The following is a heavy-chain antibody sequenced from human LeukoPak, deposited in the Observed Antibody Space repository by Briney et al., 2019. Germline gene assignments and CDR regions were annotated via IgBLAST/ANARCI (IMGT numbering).Heavy chain of an antibody. V-gene: IGHV3-30*02. D-gene: IGHD6-13*01. CDR1: GFTFSSYG. J-gene: IGHJ4*02. CDR3: AKPETGYSSSWTPFDY. Sequence: GGSLRLSCAASGFTFSSYGMHWVRQAPGKGLEWVAFIRYDGSNKYYADSVKGRFTISRDNSKNTLYLQMNSLRAEDTAVYYCAKPETGYSSSWTPFDYWGQGTLVTVSS. CDR2: IRYDGSNK.